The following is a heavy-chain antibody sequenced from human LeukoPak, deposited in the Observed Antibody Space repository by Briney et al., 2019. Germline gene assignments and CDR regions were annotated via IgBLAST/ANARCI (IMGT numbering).Heavy chain of an antibody. Sequence: GGSLRLSCAASGFTFSGSAMHWVRQASGKGLEWVGRIRSKANSYATAYAASVKGRFTISRDESKNTAYLQMNSLKTEDTAVYYCTRRAKDDSSGYYSTWGQGTLVTVSS. D-gene: IGHD3-22*01. CDR2: IRSKANSYAT. V-gene: IGHV3-73*01. J-gene: IGHJ5*02. CDR3: TRRAKDDSSGYYST. CDR1: GFTFSGSA.